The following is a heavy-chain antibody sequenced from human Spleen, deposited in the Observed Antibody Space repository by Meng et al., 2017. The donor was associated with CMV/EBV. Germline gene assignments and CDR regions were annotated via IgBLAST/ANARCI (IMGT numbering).Heavy chain of an antibody. V-gene: IGHV4-39*07. CDR1: RGSISSTTDY. CDR2: IYYSGSP. Sequence: VSRGSISSTTDYWGWIRQPPGTGLEWIGTIYYSGSPYYRPSLESRVTISVDTSKNHFSLKLNSVTAADTALYFCAKARGIRSSFDIWGQGTMVTVSS. J-gene: IGHJ3*02. CDR3: AKARGIRSSFDI. D-gene: IGHD1-26*01.